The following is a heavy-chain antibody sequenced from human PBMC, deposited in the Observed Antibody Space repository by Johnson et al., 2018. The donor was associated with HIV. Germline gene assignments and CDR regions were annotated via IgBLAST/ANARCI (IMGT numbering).Heavy chain of an antibody. D-gene: IGHD4-23*01. V-gene: IGHV3-74*02. CDR1: GFTFSNYC. CDR3: ARVRVGYGGNPGDAFDI. Sequence: VQLVESGGGVVQPGGSLRLSCAASGFTFSNYCIHWVRRAPGKGLVWVSHIESDDTTAYADYVRGRFTISRDNAKNTVYLQMNSLRAEDTAVYYCARVRVGYGGNPGDAFDIWGQGTMVTVSS. J-gene: IGHJ3*02. CDR2: IESDDTT.